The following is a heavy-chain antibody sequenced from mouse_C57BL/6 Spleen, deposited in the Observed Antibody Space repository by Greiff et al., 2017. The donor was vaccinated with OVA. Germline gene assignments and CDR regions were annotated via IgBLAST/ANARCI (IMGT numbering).Heavy chain of an antibody. Sequence: QVQLQQSGPELVKPGASVKLSCKASGYTFTSYDINWVKQRPGQGLEWIGWIYPRDGSTKYNEKFKGKATLTVDTSSSTAYMELLSLTSEDSAVYFCARLYYGNYYAMDYWGQGTSVTVSS. CDR3: ARLYYGNYYAMDY. CDR2: IYPRDGST. V-gene: IGHV1-85*01. D-gene: IGHD2-1*01. CDR1: GYTFTSYD. J-gene: IGHJ4*01.